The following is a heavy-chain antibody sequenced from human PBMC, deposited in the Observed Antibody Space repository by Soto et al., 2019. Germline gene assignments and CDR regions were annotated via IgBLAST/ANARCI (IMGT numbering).Heavy chain of an antibody. V-gene: IGHV5-51*01. D-gene: IGHD1-26*01. CDR2: IYPGDSDT. CDR3: ARLIVGATMD. CDR1: GYSFSSYW. Sequence: GEALKSSCKGSGYSFSSYWIVWVRQMPGKGLEWMGIIYPGDSDTRYSPSFQGQVTISADRSISTAYLQWSSLKASDTAMYYCARLIVGATMDWGQGTLVTVSS. J-gene: IGHJ4*02.